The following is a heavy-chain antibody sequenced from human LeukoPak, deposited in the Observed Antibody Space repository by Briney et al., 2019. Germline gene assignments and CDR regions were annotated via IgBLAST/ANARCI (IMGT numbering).Heavy chain of an antibody. J-gene: IGHJ4*02. D-gene: IGHD6-19*01. V-gene: IGHV1-3*04. CDR3: ARHTSGWYDY. CDR1: GYTFTSYA. Sequence: ASVKVSCKASGYTFTSYAIHWVRQAPGQRLEWMGWINTGNGNTKYSQKFQGRVTITRDTSATIAYMDLSSLRSQDTAVYYCARHTSGWYDYWGQGTLVTVSS. CDR2: INTGNGNT.